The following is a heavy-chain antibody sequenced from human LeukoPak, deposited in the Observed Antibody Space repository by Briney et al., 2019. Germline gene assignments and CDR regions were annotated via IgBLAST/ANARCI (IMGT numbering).Heavy chain of an antibody. D-gene: IGHD3-10*01. CDR1: GGSISNYY. Sequence: SETLSLTCTVSGGSISNYYWNWIRQPPGKGLEWIGYIYYSGTTNYNPSLKSRVTMSVDTSKNQFSLKLSSVTAADTAVYYCARQVNSGSYWFDPWGQGTLVTVSS. J-gene: IGHJ5*02. CDR3: ARQVNSGSYWFDP. CDR2: IYYSGTT. V-gene: IGHV4-59*08.